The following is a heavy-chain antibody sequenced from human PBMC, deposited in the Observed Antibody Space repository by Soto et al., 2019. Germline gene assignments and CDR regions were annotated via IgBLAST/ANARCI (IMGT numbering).Heavy chain of an antibody. CDR3: ARHGDGYNADSFDY. CDR1: GGSFSGYY. CDR2: INHSGST. D-gene: IGHD5-12*01. V-gene: IGHV4-34*01. J-gene: IGHJ4*02. Sequence: SETLSLTCAVYGGSFSGYYWSWIRQPPGKGLEWIGEINHSGSTNYNPSLKSRVTISVDTSKNQFSLTLSSVTAADTAVYSCARHGDGYNADSFDYWGRGTLVTVSS.